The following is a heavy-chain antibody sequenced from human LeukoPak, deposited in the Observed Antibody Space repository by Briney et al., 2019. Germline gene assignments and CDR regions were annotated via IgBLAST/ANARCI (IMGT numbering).Heavy chain of an antibody. D-gene: IGHD6-19*01. V-gene: IGHV3-30*02. Sequence: PGGSLRLSCAASGFTFSSYGMHWVRQAPGKGLEWVAFIRYDGSNKYYADSVKGRFTISRDNSKNTLYLQMNSLRAEDTAVYYCARIPRGSGWSFLDFWGQGTLVTVTS. J-gene: IGHJ4*02. CDR1: GFTFSSYG. CDR2: IRYDGSNK. CDR3: ARIPRGSGWSFLDF.